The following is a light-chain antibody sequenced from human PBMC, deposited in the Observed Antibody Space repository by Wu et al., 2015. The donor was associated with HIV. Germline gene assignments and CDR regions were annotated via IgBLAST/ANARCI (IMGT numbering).Light chain of an antibody. Sequence: ASQSVSSELLSPGYPSXKTLRATASHGLLIYGASSRATGIPDRFSGSGSGTDFTLTISRLEPEDFAVYCCQQYGSSPQITFGQGTRLEIK. CDR3: QQYGSSPQIT. CDR2: GAS. CDR1: QSVSSEL. J-gene: IGKJ5*01. V-gene: IGKV3-20*01.